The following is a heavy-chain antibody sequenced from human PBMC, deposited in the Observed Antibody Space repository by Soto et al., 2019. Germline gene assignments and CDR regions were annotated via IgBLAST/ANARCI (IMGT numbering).Heavy chain of an antibody. CDR1: GGSISSGDYY. Sequence: SETLSLTCTVSGGSISSGDYYWSWIRQPPGKGLEWIGNIYNNGHTFHNPSLTSRLTISLDTSKNQLSLKLISVTAADTAAYYCAGGKAVQFYNGIDVWGQGTTVTVSS. CDR3: AGGKAVQFYNGIDV. J-gene: IGHJ6*02. V-gene: IGHV4-30-4*01. CDR2: IYNNGHT.